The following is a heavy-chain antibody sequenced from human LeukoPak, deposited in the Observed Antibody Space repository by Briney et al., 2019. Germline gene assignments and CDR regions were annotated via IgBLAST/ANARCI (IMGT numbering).Heavy chain of an antibody. D-gene: IGHD5/OR15-5a*01. Sequence: SQTLSLTCAVSGGSISSGGYSWSWIRQPPGKGLEWIGYIYHSGSTYYNPSLKSRDTISVDRSKNQFSLKLSSVTAADTAVYYCAAESVTSHWYFDLWGRGTLVTVSS. V-gene: IGHV4-30-2*01. CDR3: AAESVTSHWYFDL. CDR1: GGSISSGGYS. CDR2: IYHSGST. J-gene: IGHJ2*01.